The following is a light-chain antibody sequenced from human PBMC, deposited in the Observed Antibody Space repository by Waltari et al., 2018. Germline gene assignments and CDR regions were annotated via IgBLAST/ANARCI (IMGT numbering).Light chain of an antibody. CDR3: EAWDDTLNGPV. Sequence: QSVLTQPPSASGTPGQRVTMSCSGSNSNVGSNNVNWYRQVQGTAPKLVIYNNEQRPSGVPDRFSGSKAAASASLAISGLQSGDEADYFCEAWDDTLNGPVFGGGTKLTVL. V-gene: IGLV1-44*01. CDR2: NNE. J-gene: IGLJ3*02. CDR1: NSNVGSNN.